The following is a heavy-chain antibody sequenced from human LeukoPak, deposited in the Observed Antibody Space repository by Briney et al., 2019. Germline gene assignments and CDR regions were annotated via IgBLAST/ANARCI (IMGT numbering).Heavy chain of an antibody. J-gene: IGHJ4*02. V-gene: IGHV4-4*02. Sequence: SGTLSLTRAVSGGSISSSNWWSWVRQPPGKGLEWIGEIYHSGSTNYNPSLKSRVTISVDKSKNQFSLKLSSVTAADTAVYYCARAVPWGSYRYTKYYFDYWGQGTLVTVSS. CDR1: GGSISSSNW. CDR2: IYHSGST. CDR3: ARAVPWGSYRYTKYYFDY. D-gene: IGHD3-16*02.